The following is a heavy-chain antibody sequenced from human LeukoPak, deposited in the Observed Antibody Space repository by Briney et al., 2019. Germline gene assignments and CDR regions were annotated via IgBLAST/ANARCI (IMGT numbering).Heavy chain of an antibody. Sequence: GGSLRLSCAASGFTFSSYWMSWVRQAPGKGLEWVANIKQDGSEKYYVDSVKGRFTISRDNAKNSLYLQMNSLRAEDTAVYYCARDWGSSLPPGDYWGQGTLVTVSS. CDR2: IKQDGSEK. CDR1: GFTFSSYW. V-gene: IGHV3-7*01. CDR3: ARDWGSSLPPGDY. J-gene: IGHJ4*02. D-gene: IGHD6-6*01.